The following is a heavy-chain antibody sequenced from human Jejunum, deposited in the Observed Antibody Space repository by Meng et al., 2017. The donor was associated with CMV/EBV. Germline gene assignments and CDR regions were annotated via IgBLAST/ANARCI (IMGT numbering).Heavy chain of an antibody. CDR3: ARDLVASLAPDN. V-gene: IGHV3-21*06. CDR1: GFAFSLYA. CDR2: IDATSTYI. Sequence: CAASGFAFSLYAVNWVLQAPGKGLEWVSSIDATSTYIYYADSVEGRFTISRDNARNLLYLHLNSVRADDTAVYFCARDLVASLAPDNWGRGTLVTVSS. J-gene: IGHJ4*02. D-gene: IGHD2-8*02.